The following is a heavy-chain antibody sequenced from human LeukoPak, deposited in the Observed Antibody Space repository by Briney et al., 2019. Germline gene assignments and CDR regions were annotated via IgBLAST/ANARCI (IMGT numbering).Heavy chain of an antibody. CDR3: ARVLMVRDLVHGRSYYYYMDV. V-gene: IGHV4-38-2*02. Sequence: PSETLSLTCTVSGYSISSGYYWGWIRQPPGKGLEWIGIIYHSGSTYYNPSLKSRVTISVDTSKNQFSLKLSSVTAADTAVYYCARVLMVRDLVHGRSYYYYMDVWGKGTTVTVSS. J-gene: IGHJ6*03. CDR2: IYHSGST. D-gene: IGHD3-10*01. CDR1: GYSISSGYY.